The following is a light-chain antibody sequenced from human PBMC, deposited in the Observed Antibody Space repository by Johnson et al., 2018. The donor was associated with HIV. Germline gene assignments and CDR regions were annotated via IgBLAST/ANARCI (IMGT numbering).Light chain of an antibody. Sequence: QSVLTQPPSVSAAPGQRVTISCSGSSYNIGNNYVSWYQQLPGTAPKLLIYEDTRRPSGIPDRFSGSTSGTSATLGITGLQTGDEADYYCGTWDSSLSAGFYVFGTGTKVTVL. CDR1: SYNIGNNY. CDR2: EDT. CDR3: GTWDSSLSAGFYV. V-gene: IGLV1-51*02. J-gene: IGLJ1*01.